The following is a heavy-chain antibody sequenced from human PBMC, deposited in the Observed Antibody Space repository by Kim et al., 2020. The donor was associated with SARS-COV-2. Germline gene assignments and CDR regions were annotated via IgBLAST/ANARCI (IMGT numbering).Heavy chain of an antibody. J-gene: IGHJ6*02. V-gene: IGHV4-4*02. CDR2: IYHSGST. CDR3: ARDQPVRIAVVRYYYYGMDV. D-gene: IGHD6-19*01. CDR1: GGSISSSNW. Sequence: SETLSLTCAVSGGSISSSNWWSWVRQPPGKGLEWIGEIYHSGSTNYNPSLKSRVTISVDKSKNQFSLKLSSVTAADTAVYYCARDQPVRIAVVRYYYYGMDVWGQGTTVTVSS.